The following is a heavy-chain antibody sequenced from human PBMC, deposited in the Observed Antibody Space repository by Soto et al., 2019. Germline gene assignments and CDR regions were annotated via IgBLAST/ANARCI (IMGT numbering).Heavy chain of an antibody. V-gene: IGHV1-18*01. J-gene: IGHJ4*02. D-gene: IGHD3-22*01. CDR1: GYTFTNND. CDR3: AREGLLLLPDY. CDR2: ISPYSGKT. Sequence: QIQLVQSGTEVRKPGASAKVSCKASGYTFTNNDVCWVRQTPGQGLEWMGWISPYSGKTNYARKFQGRDTMTTDTSTSTAYMEVRSLTSDDTAVYYCAREGLLLLPDYWGQGTLVTVSS.